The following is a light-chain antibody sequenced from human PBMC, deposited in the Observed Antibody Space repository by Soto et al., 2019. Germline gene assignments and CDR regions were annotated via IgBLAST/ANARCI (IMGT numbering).Light chain of an antibody. CDR1: SSDIGNYNY. CDR2: YVS. J-gene: IGLJ2*01. Sequence: QSALTQPASVSGSPGQSITLSCTGTSSDIGNYNYVSWYQQHPGKAPKLIVYYVSNRPSGISDRFSGSKSGNTASLTMSGLQAEDEADYYCSSYTSTNILLFGGGTKVTVL. CDR3: SSYTSTNILL. V-gene: IGLV2-14*01.